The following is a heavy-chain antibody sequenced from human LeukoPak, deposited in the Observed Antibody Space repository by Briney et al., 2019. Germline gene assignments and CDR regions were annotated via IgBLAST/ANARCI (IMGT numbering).Heavy chain of an antibody. CDR1: GGSISSGDYY. Sequence: SETLSLTCTVSGGSISSGDYYWSWIRQPPGKGLEWIGYIYYSGSTYYNPSLKSRVTISVDTSKNQFSLKLSSVTAADTAVYYCARGGSAYYYDSSGYYLDYWGQGTLVTVSS. J-gene: IGHJ4*02. CDR3: ARGGSAYYYDSSGYYLDY. CDR2: IYYSGST. D-gene: IGHD3-22*01. V-gene: IGHV4-30-4*01.